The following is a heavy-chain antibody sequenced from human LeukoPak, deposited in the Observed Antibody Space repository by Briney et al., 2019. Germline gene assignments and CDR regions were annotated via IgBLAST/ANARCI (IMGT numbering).Heavy chain of an antibody. J-gene: IGHJ4*02. V-gene: IGHV1-69*05. D-gene: IGHD6-13*01. CDR2: IIPIFGTA. Sequence: GASVKVSCKASGGTFSSYAITWVRQAPGQGLEWMGRIIPIFGTAYFAQQFQGRVTITTDESTSTAYMEKSSLTSEDTAVYYCASGDLEQHLVHWGQGTLGTVSS. CDR1: GGTFSSYA. CDR3: ASGDLEQHLVH.